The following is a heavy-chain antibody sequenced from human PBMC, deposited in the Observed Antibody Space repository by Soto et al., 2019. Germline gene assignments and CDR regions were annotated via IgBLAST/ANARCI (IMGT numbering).Heavy chain of an antibody. CDR3: ARHEAGTVDH. J-gene: IGHJ4*02. Sequence: SETLSLTCTVSGGSISSSSYYWGWIRQPPGKGLEWIGSIYYSGSTYYNPSLKSRVTISVDRSKNQFSLRLSSVTAADTAVYYCARHEAGTVDHWGQGTLVTVSS. CDR1: GGSISSSSYY. D-gene: IGHD6-19*01. CDR2: IYYSGST. V-gene: IGHV4-39*07.